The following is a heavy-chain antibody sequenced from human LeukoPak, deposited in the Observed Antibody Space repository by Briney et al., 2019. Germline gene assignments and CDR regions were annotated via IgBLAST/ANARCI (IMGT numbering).Heavy chain of an antibody. V-gene: IGHV5-51*01. CDR2: IYPGDSDT. D-gene: IGHD6-6*01. CDR3: ARHLSIAARPPNWFDP. J-gene: IGHJ5*02. CDR1: GYSFTRYW. Sequence: GESLKIPRKGSGYSFTRYWIGWVRQMPGKGLEWMGIIYPGDSDTRYSPSFQGQVTISADKSISTAYLQWSSLKASDTAMYYCARHLSIAARPPNWFDPWGQGTLVTVSS.